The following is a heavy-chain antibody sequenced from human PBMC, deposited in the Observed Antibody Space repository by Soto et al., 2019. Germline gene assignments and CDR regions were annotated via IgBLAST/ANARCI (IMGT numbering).Heavy chain of an antibody. CDR2: IYYSGST. CDR3: ARHSLSSSPWHY. Sequence: PSETLSLTCTVSGGSISGYYWSWIRQPPGKGLEWIGYIYYSGSTNYNPSLKSRVTISVDTSKNQFSLKLSSVTAADTAVYYCARHSLSSSPWHYWGQGTLVTVSS. J-gene: IGHJ4*02. D-gene: IGHD6-6*01. CDR1: GGSISGYY. V-gene: IGHV4-59*08.